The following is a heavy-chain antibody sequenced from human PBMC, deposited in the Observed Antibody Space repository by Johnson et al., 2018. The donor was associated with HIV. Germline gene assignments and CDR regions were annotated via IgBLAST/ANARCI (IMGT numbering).Heavy chain of an antibody. CDR3: ATVVVITQDALEI. CDR1: GFTFSSYA. Sequence: VQLVESGGGLVQPGGSLRLSCAASGFTFSSYAMHWVRQAPAKGLEWVGRIKGKTDGGTTDYAAPVKGRFTISRSESKNTLYLQMNSLKIEDTAVYYCATVVVITQDALEIWGQGTMVTVSS. CDR2: IKGKTDGGTT. V-gene: IGHV3-15*01. J-gene: IGHJ3*02. D-gene: IGHD3-22*01.